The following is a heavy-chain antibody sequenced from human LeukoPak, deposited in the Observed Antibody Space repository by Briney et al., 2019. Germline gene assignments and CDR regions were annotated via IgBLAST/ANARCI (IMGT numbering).Heavy chain of an antibody. J-gene: IGHJ4*02. D-gene: IGHD6-19*01. CDR1: GFTFSSYG. CDR2: ISYDGSDK. CDR3: AKDAFSSGWELFDY. V-gene: IGHV3-30*18. Sequence: GGSLRLSCAASGFTFSSYGMNWVRQAPGKGLEWVAVISYDGSDKYYADSVKGRFTISRDNSKNTLYLQMNSLRAEDTAVYSCAKDAFSSGWELFDYWGQGTLVTVSS.